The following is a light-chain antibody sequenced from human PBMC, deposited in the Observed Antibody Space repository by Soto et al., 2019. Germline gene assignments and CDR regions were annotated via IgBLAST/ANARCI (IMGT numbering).Light chain of an antibody. Sequence: QSVLTQPPSASGSPGQSVAISCTGTSSDVGGYNYVSWYQQHPGKAPKLMIYEVNKRPSGVPDRFSGSKSGNTASLTVSGLQAEDEADYYCQSYDSSLTGSKVFGSGTNVTV. CDR1: SSDVGGYNY. J-gene: IGLJ1*01. V-gene: IGLV2-8*01. CDR3: QSYDSSLTGSKV. CDR2: EVN.